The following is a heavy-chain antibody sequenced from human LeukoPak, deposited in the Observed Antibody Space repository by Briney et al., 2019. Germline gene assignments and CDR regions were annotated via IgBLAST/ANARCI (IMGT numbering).Heavy chain of an antibody. Sequence: ASVKVSCKASGYTLTGYYMHWVRQAPGQGLEWMGWINPNSGGTNYARKFQGRVPMTRDTSISTAYMELSRLRSDDTAVYYCARSARVSSKIGEHWGQGTLVTVSS. CDR1: GYTLTGYY. CDR2: INPNSGGT. D-gene: IGHD3-16*02. V-gene: IGHV1-2*02. CDR3: ARSARVSSKIGEH. J-gene: IGHJ1*01.